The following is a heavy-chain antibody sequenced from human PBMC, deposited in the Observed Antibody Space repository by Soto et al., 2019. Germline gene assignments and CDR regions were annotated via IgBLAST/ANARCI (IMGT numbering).Heavy chain of an antibody. Sequence: SETLSLTCTVSGGSISSGPYSWGWIRQPPGEGLEWIGAFYYSESTYYNPSLEGRVTISVDTSKNQFSLKVSSVTVADTAVYYCARLGGYCSSTSCYGFYGMDVWGQGTTVTVSS. CDR1: GGSISSGPYS. V-gene: IGHV4-39*01. CDR2: FYYSEST. CDR3: ARLGGYCSSTSCYGFYGMDV. D-gene: IGHD2-2*01. J-gene: IGHJ6*02.